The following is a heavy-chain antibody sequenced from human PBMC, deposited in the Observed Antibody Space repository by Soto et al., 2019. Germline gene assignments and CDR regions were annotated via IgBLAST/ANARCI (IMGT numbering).Heavy chain of an antibody. CDR1: GFTFSSYG. CDR2: ISYDGSNK. Sequence: PGGSLRLSCAASGFTFSSYGMHWVRQAPGKGLEWVAVISYDGSNKYYADSVKGRFTISRDNSKNTLYLQMNSLRAEDTAVYYCAKDGGRITIFLDAFDIWGQGTMVTVSS. D-gene: IGHD3-3*01. J-gene: IGHJ3*02. V-gene: IGHV3-30*18. CDR3: AKDGGRITIFLDAFDI.